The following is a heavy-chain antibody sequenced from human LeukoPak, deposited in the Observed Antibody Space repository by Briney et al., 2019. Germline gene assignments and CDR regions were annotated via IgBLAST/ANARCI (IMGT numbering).Heavy chain of an antibody. Sequence: ASVKVSCKASGYTFTSYGISWVRQAPGQGLEWMGWISAYNGNTNYAQKFQGRVTITTDESTSTAYMELSSLRSEDTAVYYCARRYYYDSSGYFDYWGQGTLVTVSS. CDR1: GYTFTSYG. CDR2: ISAYNGNT. D-gene: IGHD3-22*01. J-gene: IGHJ4*02. CDR3: ARRYYYDSSGYFDY. V-gene: IGHV1-18*01.